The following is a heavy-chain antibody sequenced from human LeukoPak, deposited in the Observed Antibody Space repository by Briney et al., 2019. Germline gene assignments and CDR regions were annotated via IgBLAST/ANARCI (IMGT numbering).Heavy chain of an antibody. CDR3: TREARAGNWFDP. D-gene: IGHD5-12*01. CDR1: GYTFNNYY. Sequence: ASVKVSCKASGYTFNNYYIHWVRQAPGQGLEWRGWINPDSGDTNYAQKFQGRVTMTRDTSINTLYMELSRLTYDDTAPFYCTREARAGNWFDPWGQGTLITVS. CDR2: INPDSGDT. V-gene: IGHV1-2*02. J-gene: IGHJ5*02.